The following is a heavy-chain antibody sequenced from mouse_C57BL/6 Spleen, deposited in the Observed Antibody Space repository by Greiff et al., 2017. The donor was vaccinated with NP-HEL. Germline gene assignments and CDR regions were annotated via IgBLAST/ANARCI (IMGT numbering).Heavy chain of an antibody. Sequence: VQLQQPGAELVMPGASVKLSCKASGYTFTSYWMHWVKQRPGQGLEWIGEIDPSDSYTNYNQKFKGKSTLTVDKSSSTAYMQLSSLTSEDSAVYYCARWRATVYAMDYWGQGTSVTVSS. V-gene: IGHV1-69*01. CDR1: GYTFTSYW. D-gene: IGHD1-1*01. J-gene: IGHJ4*01. CDR2: IDPSDSYT. CDR3: ARWRATVYAMDY.